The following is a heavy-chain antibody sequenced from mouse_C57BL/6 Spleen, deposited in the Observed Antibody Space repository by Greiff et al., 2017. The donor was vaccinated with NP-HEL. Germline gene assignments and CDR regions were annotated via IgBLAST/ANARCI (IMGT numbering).Heavy chain of an antibody. CDR2: ISDGGSYT. V-gene: IGHV5-4*03. D-gene: IGHD4-1*01. Sequence: EVKLQESGGGLVKPGGSLKLSCAASGFTFSSYAMSWVRQTPEKRLEWVATISDGGSYTYYPDNVKGRFTISRDNAKNNLYLQRSHLKSEDTAMYYGARGQLTGPNWYFDVWGSGTTVTVSS. J-gene: IGHJ1*01. CDR3: ARGQLTGPNWYFDV. CDR1: GFTFSSYA.